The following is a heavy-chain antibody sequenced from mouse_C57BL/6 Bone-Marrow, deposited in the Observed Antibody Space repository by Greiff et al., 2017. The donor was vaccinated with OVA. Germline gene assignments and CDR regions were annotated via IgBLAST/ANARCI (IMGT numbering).Heavy chain of an antibody. V-gene: IGHV2-2*01. CDR2: IWSGGST. J-gene: IGHJ4*01. Sequence: VKLMESGPGLVQPSQSLSITCTVSGFSLTSYGVHWVRQSPGKGLEWLGVIWSGGSTDYNAAFISRLSISKDNSKSQVFFKMNSLQADDTAIYYCASYDYDGAFYAMDYWGQGTSVTVSS. D-gene: IGHD2-4*01. CDR1: GFSLTSYG. CDR3: ASYDYDGAFYAMDY.